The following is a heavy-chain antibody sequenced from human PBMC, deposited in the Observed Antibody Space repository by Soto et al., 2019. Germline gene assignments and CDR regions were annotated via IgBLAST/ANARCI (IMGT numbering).Heavy chain of an antibody. CDR3: SLSDRYYGMDV. J-gene: IGHJ6*02. CDR1: GFTFSSYA. Sequence: EVQLLESGGGFVQPGGSLRLSWAASGFTFSSYAMSWVRQAPGKGLEWVSSISTSGGSTYYADSVKGRFTISRDNSNTTLYLQMNSLRAEDTAVYYCSLSDRYYGMDVWGLGTTVTVSS. CDR2: ISTSGGST. V-gene: IGHV3-23*01.